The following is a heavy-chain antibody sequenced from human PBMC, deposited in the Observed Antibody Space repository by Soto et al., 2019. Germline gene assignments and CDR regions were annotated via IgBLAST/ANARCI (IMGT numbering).Heavy chain of an antibody. D-gene: IGHD6-19*01. V-gene: IGHV3-23*01. J-gene: IGHJ5*02. CDR1: GFTFNNFA. Sequence: EVQLLESGGGLVQPGGSLRLSCAASGFTFNNFAMSWVRQSPGKGLEGVSAVSGGGGDTYYADSVKGRFTISRDNFKNTLDLHMNSLRADDTAIYFCARCTVDTMVSSGWWNWLGPWGQGALVTVSS. CDR3: ARCTVDTMVSSGWWNWLGP. CDR2: VSGGGGDT.